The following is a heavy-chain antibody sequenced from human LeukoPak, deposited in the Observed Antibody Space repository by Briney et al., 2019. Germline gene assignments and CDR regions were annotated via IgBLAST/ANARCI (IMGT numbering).Heavy chain of an antibody. D-gene: IGHD2-2*01. J-gene: IGHJ6*02. CDR2: ISYDGSNK. CDR1: GFTFSSNY. V-gene: IGHV3-30-3*01. CDR3: ARIRSYQHTSMGGYYGMDV. Sequence: GGSLRLSCAASGFTFSSNYMSWVRQAPGKGLEWVAVISYDGSNKYYADSVKGRFTISRDNSKNTLYLQMNSLRAEDTAVYYCARIRSYQHTSMGGYYGMDVWGQGTTVTVSS.